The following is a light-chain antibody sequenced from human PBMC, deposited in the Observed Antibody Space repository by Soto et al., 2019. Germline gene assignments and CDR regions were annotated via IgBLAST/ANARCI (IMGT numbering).Light chain of an antibody. Sequence: EIVLTQSPGPLSLSPGEGATLACRASQTISSNFLAWYQQKPGQAPRLLIYGVSIRATGITDRFSGSGSGTDFNLTISRLEPEDFAVYYCQQCGSSPWTFGQGTTVEIK. J-gene: IGKJ1*01. CDR2: GVS. CDR3: QQCGSSPWT. V-gene: IGKV3-20*01. CDR1: QTISSNF.